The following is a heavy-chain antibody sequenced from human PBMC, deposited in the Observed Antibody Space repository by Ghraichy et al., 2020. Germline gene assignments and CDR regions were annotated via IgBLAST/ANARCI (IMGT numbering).Heavy chain of an antibody. V-gene: IGHV3-66*01. CDR1: GSSVTNYY. D-gene: IGHD1/OR15-1a*01. CDR2: IYTAGGGRT. Sequence: GESLNISCEASGSSVTNYYMSWIRQAPGRGLEWVSVIYTAGGGRTFYSDSVKGRFTTSRDISKNALYLQMNSLRAEDTAVYYCARDLLDSTSFYYGLDVWGQGTTVTVSS. CDR3: ARDLLDSTSFYYGLDV. J-gene: IGHJ6*02.